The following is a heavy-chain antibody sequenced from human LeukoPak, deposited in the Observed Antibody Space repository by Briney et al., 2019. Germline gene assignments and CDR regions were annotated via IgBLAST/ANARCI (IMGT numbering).Heavy chain of an antibody. CDR3: ARERSGYYYVGASFGMDV. CDR2: INTNSGGT. Sequence: GASVKVSCKASGYTFTVHHIQWVRQAPGQGLEWMGWINTNSGGTTYSQKFQGRITMTRDPSITTAYMELSSLRSDDTAVYYCARERSGYYYVGASFGMDVWGQGTTVTVSS. V-gene: IGHV1-2*02. CDR1: GYTFTVHH. J-gene: IGHJ6*02. D-gene: IGHD3-22*01.